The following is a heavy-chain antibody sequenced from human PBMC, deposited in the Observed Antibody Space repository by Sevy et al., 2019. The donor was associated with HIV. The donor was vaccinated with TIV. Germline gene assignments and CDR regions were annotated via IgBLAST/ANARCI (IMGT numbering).Heavy chain of an antibody. J-gene: IGHJ6*02. V-gene: IGHV5-51*01. CDR1: GFSFTSYF. D-gene: IGHD3-22*01. CDR3: ARHSPPDYATSGYYGNYYYYALDV. CDR2: IYPGDSDT. Sequence: GESLKISCEGSGFSFTSYFIAWVRQMPGKGLEWMGVIYPGDSDTRYSPSFQAQVTISADKSISTAFLQWSSLKASDTATYYCARHSPPDYATSGYYGNYYYYALDVWGQGTTVTVSS.